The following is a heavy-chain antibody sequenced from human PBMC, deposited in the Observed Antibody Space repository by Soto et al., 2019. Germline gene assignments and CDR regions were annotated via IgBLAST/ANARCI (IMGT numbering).Heavy chain of an antibody. CDR3: AAESTLNWFDP. D-gene: IGHD2-2*01. CDR2: ISSGGVHI. V-gene: IGHV3-21*01. CDR1: GFTFSSYS. J-gene: IGHJ5*02. Sequence: GGSLRLSCAASGFTFSSYSMNWVRQVPGKGLEWVSSISSGGVHIYYGDSVKGRFTISRDNTKNSLYLQMNNLRAEDTAVYYCAAESTLNWFDPWGQGTPVTVSS.